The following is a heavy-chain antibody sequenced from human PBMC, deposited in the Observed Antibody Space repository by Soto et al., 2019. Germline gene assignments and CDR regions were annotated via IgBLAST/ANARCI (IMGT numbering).Heavy chain of an antibody. V-gene: IGHV1-69*12. CDR2: IIPIFGTA. J-gene: IGHJ4*02. Sequence: QVQLVQSGAEVKKPGSSVKVSCKASGGTFSSYAISWVRQAPGQGLEWMGGIIPIFGTANYAQKFQGRVTITADESMSTVYKELSSLRSEDTAVYYCSSLRYNNGACPNPHLDYWGQGTLVTVSS. CDR3: SSLRYNNGACPNPHLDY. D-gene: IGHD2-8*01. CDR1: GGTFSSYA.